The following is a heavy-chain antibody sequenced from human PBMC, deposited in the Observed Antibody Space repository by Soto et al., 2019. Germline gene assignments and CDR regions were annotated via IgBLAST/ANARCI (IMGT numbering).Heavy chain of an antibody. CDR3: ARDPTRGYDFWSGYNVYYYYGMDV. J-gene: IGHJ6*02. Sequence: LSLTCAASGFTFSSYAMHWVRQAPGKGLEWVSVISYDGSNKYYADSVKGRFTISRDNSKNTLYLQMNSLRAEDTAVYYCARDPTRGYDFWSGYNVYYYYGMDVWGQGTTVTVSS. V-gene: IGHV3-30*04. CDR2: ISYDGSNK. D-gene: IGHD3-3*01. CDR1: GFTFSSYA.